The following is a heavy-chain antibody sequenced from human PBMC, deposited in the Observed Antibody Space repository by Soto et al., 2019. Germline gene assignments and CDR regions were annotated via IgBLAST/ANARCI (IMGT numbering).Heavy chain of an antibody. CDR1: GFTFSSYA. D-gene: IGHD3-10*01. CDR3: AKTSRLLWFGELFVGAFDI. J-gene: IGHJ3*02. Sequence: GGSLRLSCAASGFTFSSYAMSWVRQAPGKGLEWVSAISGSGGSTYYADSVKGRFTISRDNSKNTLYLQMNSLRAEDTAVYYCAKTSRLLWFGELFVGAFDIWGQGTMVTVSS. V-gene: IGHV3-23*01. CDR2: ISGSGGST.